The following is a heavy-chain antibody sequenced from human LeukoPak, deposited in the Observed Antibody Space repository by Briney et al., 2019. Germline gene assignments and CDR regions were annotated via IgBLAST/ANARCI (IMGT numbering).Heavy chain of an antibody. CDR3: ARDKRKDRIFLDSSDYYFDY. CDR1: GYTFTGYY. J-gene: IGHJ4*02. V-gene: IGHV1-2*04. D-gene: IGHD3-22*01. Sequence: ASVKVSCKASGYTFTGYYLHWERQSPGQGLEWMGWISPDTGGTNYAQKFQGWVTMTRDASISTAYMELTRLRSDDTAVYYCARDKRKDRIFLDSSDYYFDYWGQGTLVTVSS. CDR2: ISPDTGGT.